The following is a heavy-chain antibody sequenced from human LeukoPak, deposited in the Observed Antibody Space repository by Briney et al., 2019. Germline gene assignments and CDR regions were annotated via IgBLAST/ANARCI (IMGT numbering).Heavy chain of an antibody. Sequence: PSQTLSLTCTVSGGSISSGDYYWSWIRQPPGEGLEWIGYIYYSGSTYYNPSLKSRVTISVDTSKNQFSLKLSSVTAADTAVSYCARTRRDGYNPVDYWGQGTLVTVSS. CDR3: ARTRRDGYNPVDY. CDR2: IYYSGST. J-gene: IGHJ4*02. CDR1: GGSISSGDYY. D-gene: IGHD5-24*01. V-gene: IGHV4-30-4*08.